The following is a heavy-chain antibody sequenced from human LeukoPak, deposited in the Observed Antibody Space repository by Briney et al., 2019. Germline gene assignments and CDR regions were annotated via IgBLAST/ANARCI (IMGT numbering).Heavy chain of an antibody. CDR2: ISGSGDAT. CDR1: GFTFSSHG. J-gene: IGHJ6*03. Sequence: GGSLRLSCAASGFTFSSHGMSWVRQTPGKGLEWVSAISGSGDATYYADSVKGRFTISRDNSKNTLYLQMNSLRADDTAVYYCAKDPYQGSGSPRWYMDVWGKGTTVTVSS. CDR3: AKDPYQGSGSPRWYMDV. D-gene: IGHD3-10*01. V-gene: IGHV3-23*01.